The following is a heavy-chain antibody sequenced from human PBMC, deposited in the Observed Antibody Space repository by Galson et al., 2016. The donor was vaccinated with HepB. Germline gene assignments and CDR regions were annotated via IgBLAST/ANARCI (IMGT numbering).Heavy chain of an antibody. CDR1: GFTFSTYS. V-gene: IGHV3-48*02. Sequence: SLRLSCAASGFTFSTYSMNWVRQAPGKGLEWVSYISDSSSTIYYADSVKGRFTISRDNAKNSLHLQMNSLRDGDTAVYYCARESYYYYYYMDVWGKGTTVTVSS. CDR3: ARESYYYYYYMDV. CDR2: ISDSSSTI. J-gene: IGHJ6*03.